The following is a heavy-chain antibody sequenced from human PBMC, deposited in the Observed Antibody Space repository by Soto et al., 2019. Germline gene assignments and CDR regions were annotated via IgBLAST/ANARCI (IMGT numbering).Heavy chain of an antibody. D-gene: IGHD2-15*01. J-gene: IGHJ6*02. Sequence: SETLSLTCTVSGGSISSYYWSWIRQPPGKGLEWIGYIYYSGSTNYNPSLKSRVTISVDTSKNQFSLKLSSVTAADTAVYYCARDVRLQYYYYGMDVWGQGTMVTVSS. CDR2: IYYSGST. V-gene: IGHV4-59*01. CDR3: ARDVRLQYYYYGMDV. CDR1: GGSISSYY.